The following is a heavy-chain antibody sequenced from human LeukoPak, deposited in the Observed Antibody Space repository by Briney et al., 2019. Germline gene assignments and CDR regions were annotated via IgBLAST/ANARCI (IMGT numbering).Heavy chain of an antibody. CDR1: GFTFSDYY. J-gene: IGHJ4*02. CDR3: ARDYYYDSSGYYPFY. Sequence: PGGSLRLSCAASGFTFSDYYMSWIRQAPGKGLGWVSYISSSGSTIYYADSVKGRFTISRDNAKNSLYLQMNSLRAEDTAVYYCARDYYYDSSGYYPFYWGQGTLVTVSS. D-gene: IGHD3-22*01. V-gene: IGHV3-11*01. CDR2: ISSSGSTI.